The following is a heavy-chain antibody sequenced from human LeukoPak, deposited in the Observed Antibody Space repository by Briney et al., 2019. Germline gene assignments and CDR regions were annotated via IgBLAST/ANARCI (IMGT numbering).Heavy chain of an antibody. D-gene: IGHD4-17*01. CDR1: GFTFSSYA. CDR3: AKGKTTGQPGQYNWFDP. CDR2: ISGSGGST. Sequence: GGSLRLSCAASGFTFSSYAMSWVRQAPGKGLEWVSAISGSGGSTYYADSVKGRFTISRDNSKNTLYLQMNSLRAEDTAVYYCAKGKTTGQPGQYNWFDPWGQGTLVTVSS. V-gene: IGHV3-23*01. J-gene: IGHJ5*02.